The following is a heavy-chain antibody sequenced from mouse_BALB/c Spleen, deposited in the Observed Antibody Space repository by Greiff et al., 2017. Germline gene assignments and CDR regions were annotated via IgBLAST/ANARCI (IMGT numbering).Heavy chain of an antibody. CDR2: ISSGGSYT. D-gene: IGHD4-1*02. V-gene: IGHV5-6-4*01. Sequence: EVQGVESGGGLVKPGGSLKLSCAASGFTFSSYTMSWVRQTPEKRLEWVATISSGGSYTYYPDSVKGRFTISRDNAKNTLYLQMSSLKSEDTAMYYCTRESTGTGFAYWGQGTLVTVSA. J-gene: IGHJ3*01. CDR1: GFTFSSYT. CDR3: TRESTGTGFAY.